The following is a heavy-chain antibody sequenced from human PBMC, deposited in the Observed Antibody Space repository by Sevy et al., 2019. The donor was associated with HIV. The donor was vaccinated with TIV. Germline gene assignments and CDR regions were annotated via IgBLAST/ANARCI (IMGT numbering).Heavy chain of an antibody. V-gene: IGHV4-39*01. CDR1: GGSISSSSYY. J-gene: IGHJ5*02. D-gene: IGHD3-10*01. CDR3: ASSKYYYGSGSKHNWFDP. Sequence: SETLSLTCTVSGGSISSSSYYWGWIRQPPGKGLEWIGSIYYSGSTYYNPSLKSRVTISVDTSKNQFSLMLSSVTAADTAVYYWASSKYYYGSGSKHNWFDPWGQGTLVTVSS. CDR2: IYYSGST.